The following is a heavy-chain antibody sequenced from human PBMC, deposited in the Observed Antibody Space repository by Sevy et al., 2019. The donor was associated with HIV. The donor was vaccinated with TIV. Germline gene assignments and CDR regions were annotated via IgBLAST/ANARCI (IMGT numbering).Heavy chain of an antibody. CDR2: ISNSGANT. CDR1: GFTFTNYG. J-gene: IGHJ4*02. Sequence: GGSLRLSCAASGFTFTNYGMHWVRQAPGKGLEWVSGISNSGANTYYADSVRGRFTVSRDNSKNTVYLQLNSLRAEDTAIYYCAKERTLLSDWYGEFDYWGQGTLVTVS. V-gene: IGHV3-23*01. CDR3: AKERTLLSDWYGEFDY. D-gene: IGHD6-19*01.